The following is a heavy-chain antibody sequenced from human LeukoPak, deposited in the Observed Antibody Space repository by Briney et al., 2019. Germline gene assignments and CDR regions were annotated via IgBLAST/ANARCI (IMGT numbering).Heavy chain of an antibody. V-gene: IGHV3-30*02. J-gene: IGHJ4*02. Sequence: GGSLRLSCATSGFTFSNYGMHWVRQAPGKGLEWVALIRYDGSNKYYADSVKGQFTISRDNSKNTLYLQMNSLRAEDTAVYYCAKSYCSGGSCFSDYWGQGTLVTVSS. D-gene: IGHD2-15*01. CDR2: IRYDGSNK. CDR3: AKSYCSGGSCFSDY. CDR1: GFTFSNYG.